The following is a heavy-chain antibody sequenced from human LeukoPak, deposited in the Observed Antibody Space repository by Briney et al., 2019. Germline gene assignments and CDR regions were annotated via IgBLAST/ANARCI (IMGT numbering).Heavy chain of an antibody. CDR2: VNHSGST. V-gene: IGHV4-34*01. J-gene: IGHJ6*03. Sequence: SETLSLTCTVSGGSISSYYWSWIRQPPGKGLEWIGEVNHSGSTNYNPSLKSRVTISVDTSKNQFSLKLSSVTAADTAVYYCARFRRGDIVVVPAAPYYYYYMDVRGKGTTVTVSS. CDR1: GGSISSYY. CDR3: ARFRRGDIVVVPAAPYYYYYMDV. D-gene: IGHD2-2*01.